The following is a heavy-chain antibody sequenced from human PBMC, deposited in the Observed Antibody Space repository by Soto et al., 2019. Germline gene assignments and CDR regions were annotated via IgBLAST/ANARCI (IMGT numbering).Heavy chain of an antibody. V-gene: IGHV3-33*01. CDR3: ARDVNYGGNFGSYFDY. D-gene: IGHD4-17*01. CDR1: GFTFNIYG. CDR2: IWYDGSNI. Sequence: GGSLRLSCAASGFTFNIYGMHWVRQAPGKGLEWVAIIWYDGSNIYYADSVKGRFTISRDNSKNTLYLQMNSLRAEDTAVYYCARDVNYGGNFGSYFDYWGQGALVTVSS. J-gene: IGHJ4*02.